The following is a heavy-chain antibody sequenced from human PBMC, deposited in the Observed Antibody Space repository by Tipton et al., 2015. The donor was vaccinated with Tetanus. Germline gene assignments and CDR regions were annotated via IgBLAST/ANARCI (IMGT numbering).Heavy chain of an antibody. Sequence: TLSLTCTVSGGSISSSNYYWGWVRQAPGKGLEWIGSIYYRGSTYHSPSLKSRVTMSVDTSKNQFSLQLSSVTASDTAVYYCARQLWGYWFGPWGQGTRVTISS. CDR3: ARQLWGYWFGP. CDR1: GGSISSSNYY. D-gene: IGHD7-27*01. J-gene: IGHJ5*02. V-gene: IGHV4-39*01. CDR2: IYYRGST.